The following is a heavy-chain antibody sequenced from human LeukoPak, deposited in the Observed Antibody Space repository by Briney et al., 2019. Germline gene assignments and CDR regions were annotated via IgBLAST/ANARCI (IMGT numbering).Heavy chain of an antibody. J-gene: IGHJ5*02. CDR3: ATLVDESNWFDP. CDR2: FDPEDGET. CDR1: GYTLTELS. V-gene: IGHV1-24*01. Sequence: ASVKVSCKVSGYTLTELSMHWVRQAPGKGLEWMGGFDPEDGETIYAQKFQGRVTMTEDTSTDTAYMELSSLRSEDTAVYYCATLVDESNWFDPWGQGTLVTVSS.